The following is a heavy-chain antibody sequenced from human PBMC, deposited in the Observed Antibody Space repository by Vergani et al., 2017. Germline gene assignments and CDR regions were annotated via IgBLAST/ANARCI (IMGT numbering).Heavy chain of an antibody. Sequence: EVQLLESGGGLVQPGGSRRLSCAGAGFTFDTYTMAYVRQAPGKGLEWVATISSGGGDIFYADSVKGRFTISRDNSKNTLFLQMNSLKDEDTAVYYCTTAWGLYYLHGEYFQYWGRGTLVSGSS. CDR2: ISSGGGDI. CDR1: GFTFDTYT. D-gene: IGHD3-10*01. V-gene: IGHV3-23*01. CDR3: TTAWGLYYLHGEYFQY. J-gene: IGHJ1*01.